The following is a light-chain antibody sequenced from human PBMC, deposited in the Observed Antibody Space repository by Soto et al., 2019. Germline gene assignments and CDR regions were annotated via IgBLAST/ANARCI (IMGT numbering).Light chain of an antibody. V-gene: IGLV2-8*01. Sequence: QSALTQPPSASGSPGQSVTISCTGTSSDVGGYNYVSWHQQYPGKAPKLIIYEVSKRPSGVPDRFSGSKSGNTASLTVSGLQAEDEADYYCSSYVGLNKYVFGTGTKLTVL. J-gene: IGLJ1*01. CDR3: SSYVGLNKYV. CDR2: EVS. CDR1: SSDVGGYNY.